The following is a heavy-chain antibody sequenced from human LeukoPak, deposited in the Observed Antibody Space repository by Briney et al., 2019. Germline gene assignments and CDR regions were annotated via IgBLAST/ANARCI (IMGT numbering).Heavy chain of an antibody. CDR1: GFTFSSYA. Sequence: QAGGSLRLSGAASGFTFSSYAMSWVRQAPGKGLEWVSAISGSGGSTYYADSVKGRFTISRDNSKNTLYLQMNSLRAEDTAVYYCAKTSLPGYCSSTSCCFDYWGQGTLVTVSS. CDR2: ISGSGGST. J-gene: IGHJ4*02. CDR3: AKTSLPGYCSSTSCCFDY. V-gene: IGHV3-23*01. D-gene: IGHD2-2*01.